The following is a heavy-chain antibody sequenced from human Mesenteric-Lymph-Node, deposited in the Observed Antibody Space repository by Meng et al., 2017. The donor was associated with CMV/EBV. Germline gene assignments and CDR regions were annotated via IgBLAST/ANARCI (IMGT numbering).Heavy chain of an antibody. J-gene: IGHJ5*02. CDR3: ARALGAGKGWFDP. V-gene: IGHV4-59*12. CDR1: GGSISTYY. CDR2: IYYSGST. Sequence: SETLSLTCTVSGGSISTYYWSWIRQPPGKGLEWIGYIYYSGSTNYNPSLKSRVTISVDTSKNQFSLKLSSVTPEDTAVYYCARALGAGKGWFDPWGQGTLVTVSS. D-gene: IGHD4/OR15-4a*01.